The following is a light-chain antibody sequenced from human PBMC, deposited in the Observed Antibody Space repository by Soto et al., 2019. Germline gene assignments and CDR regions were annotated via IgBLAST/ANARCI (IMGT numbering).Light chain of an antibody. Sequence: DIQMTQSPSTLSASVGDRVAITCRASQTVSTWLAWYQQKPGTAPRLLIYGASSLNSGVPSRFSGSGSGTEFTLTISSLQPDDFATYYCQQYNSYPWTFGQGTKVDIK. CDR2: GAS. J-gene: IGKJ1*01. V-gene: IGKV1-5*01. CDR1: QTVSTW. CDR3: QQYNSYPWT.